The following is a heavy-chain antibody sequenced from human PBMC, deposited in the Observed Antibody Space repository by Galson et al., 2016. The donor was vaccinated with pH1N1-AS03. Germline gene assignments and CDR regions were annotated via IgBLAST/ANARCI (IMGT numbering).Heavy chain of an antibody. V-gene: IGHV4-34*01. CDR1: GGSFSNYF. D-gene: IGHD5-24*01. J-gene: IGHJ3*01. CDR2: INHIGGA. CDR3: ARIHPELPEL. Sequence: SETLSLTCAVYGGSFSNYFWAWIRQPPGMGLEWIGDINHIGGANYNPSLKSQVTLSADRSKNQFSLKLYSVTAADTAVYYCARIHPELPELWGQGTLVNV.